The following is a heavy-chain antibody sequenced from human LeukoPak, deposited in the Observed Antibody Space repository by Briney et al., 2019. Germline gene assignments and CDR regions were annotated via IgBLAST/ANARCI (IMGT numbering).Heavy chain of an antibody. Sequence: GGTLRLSCAASGFTFSSYGMSWVRQAPGKGLEWVSAISGSVGSTYYADSVKGRFTISRDTSKNTLYLQMNSLRAEDTAVYYCAKVRLAVADYWGQETLVTVSS. CDR2: ISGSVGST. CDR3: AKVRLAVADY. V-gene: IGHV3-23*01. J-gene: IGHJ4*02. D-gene: IGHD6-19*01. CDR1: GFTFSSYG.